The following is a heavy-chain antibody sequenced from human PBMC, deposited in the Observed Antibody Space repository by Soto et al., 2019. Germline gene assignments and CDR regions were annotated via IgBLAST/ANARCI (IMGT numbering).Heavy chain of an antibody. CDR2: IYYSGST. J-gene: IGHJ3*02. CDR1: GGSISSGDYY. CDR3: AGSSTSCYYCGGLDAFDI. V-gene: IGHV4-30-4*01. D-gene: IGHD2-2*01. Sequence: QVQLQESGPGLVKPSQTLSLTCTVSGGSISSGDYYWSWIRQPPGNGLDWIGYIYYSGSTYYNPSLKSRVTISVDTSKNQFSLKLSSMTAADTAVYYCAGSSTSCYYCGGLDAFDIWGQGTMVTVSS.